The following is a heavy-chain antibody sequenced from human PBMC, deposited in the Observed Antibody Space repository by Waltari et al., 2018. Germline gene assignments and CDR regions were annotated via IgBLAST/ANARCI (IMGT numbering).Heavy chain of an antibody. D-gene: IGHD6-19*01. J-gene: IGHJ4*02. CDR1: GGSISSSSYY. CDR2: IYYSGST. CDR3: ATKRESSASGFDY. Sequence: QLQLQESGPGLVKPSETLSFTCTVSGGSISSSSYYWGWIRQPPGKGLEWIGSIYYSGSTYYNPSLKGRFTISVDTSKNQFSLKLSSVTAADTAVYYCATKRESSASGFDYWGQGTLVTVSS. V-gene: IGHV4-39*01.